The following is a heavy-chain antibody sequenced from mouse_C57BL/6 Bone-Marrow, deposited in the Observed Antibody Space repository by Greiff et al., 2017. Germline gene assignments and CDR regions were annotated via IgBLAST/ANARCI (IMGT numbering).Heavy chain of an antibody. V-gene: IGHV1-55*01. CDR1: GYTFTSYW. CDR2: IYPGSGST. Sequence: QVQLQQPGAELVKPGASVKMSCTASGYTFTSYWITWVKQRPGQGLEWIGEIYPGSGSTNYNEKFKSKATLTVDTSSSTAYLQLSSLTSEDSAVYYCASPYDSNYWYFDVWGTGTTATVSA. J-gene: IGHJ1*03. CDR3: ASPYDSNYWYFDV. D-gene: IGHD2-5*01.